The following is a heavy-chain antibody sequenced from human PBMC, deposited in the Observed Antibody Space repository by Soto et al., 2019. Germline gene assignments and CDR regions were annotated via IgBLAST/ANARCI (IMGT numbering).Heavy chain of an antibody. CDR1: GGSFSSYA. D-gene: IGHD2-15*01. Sequence: SVKVSFKASGGSFSSYAISWVRQAPGQGLEWMGGIIPIFGTANYAQKFQGRVTITADESTSTAYMELSSLRSEDTAVYYCARASPYCSGGSCHEYYFDYWGQGSLVTVSS. CDR3: ARASPYCSGGSCHEYYFDY. J-gene: IGHJ4*02. V-gene: IGHV1-69*13. CDR2: IIPIFGTA.